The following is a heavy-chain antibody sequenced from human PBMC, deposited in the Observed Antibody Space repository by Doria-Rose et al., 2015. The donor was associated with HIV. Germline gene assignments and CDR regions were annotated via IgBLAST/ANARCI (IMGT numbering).Heavy chain of an antibody. CDR3: ARIKSSRWYHKYYFDF. CDR1: GVSLSSPGMG. V-gene: IGHV2-26*01. CDR2: IFSDDER. D-gene: IGHD6-13*01. Sequence: QVQLVESGPVLVKPTETLTLTCTVSGVSLSSPGMGVSWIRQPPGKALEWLANIFSDDERYYKTSLKSRLTISRGTSKSQVVLTMTGMDPVDTATYYCARIKSSRWYHKYYFDFWGQGTLVIVSA. J-gene: IGHJ4*02.